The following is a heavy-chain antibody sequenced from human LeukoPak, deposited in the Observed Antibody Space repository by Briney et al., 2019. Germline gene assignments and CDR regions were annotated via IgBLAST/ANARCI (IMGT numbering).Heavy chain of an antibody. CDR2: INPSGGST. CDR1: GYTFTSYY. V-gene: IGHV1-46*01. CDR3: ARGAGPYYFDY. J-gene: IGHJ4*02. Sequence: ASVKVSCKASGYTFTSYYMHWVRQAPGQGLEWMGIINPSGGSTSYAQKFQGRVTMARDTSTSTVCMELSSLRSEDTAVYYCARGAGPYYFDYWGQGTLVTVSS.